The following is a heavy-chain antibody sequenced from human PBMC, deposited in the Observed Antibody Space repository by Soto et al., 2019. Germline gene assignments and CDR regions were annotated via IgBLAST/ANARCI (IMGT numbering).Heavy chain of an antibody. D-gene: IGHD4-4*01. CDR1: GGTFSSYA. V-gene: IGHV1-69*13. CDR3: ASLDYSGNYYYYYGMDV. J-gene: IGHJ6*02. Sequence: GASVKVSCKASGGTFSSYAISWVRQAPGQGLEWMGGIIPIFGTANYAQKFQGRVTITADESTSTAYMELSSLRSEDTAVYYCASLDYSGNYYYYYGMDVWGQGTTVTVSS. CDR2: IIPIFGTA.